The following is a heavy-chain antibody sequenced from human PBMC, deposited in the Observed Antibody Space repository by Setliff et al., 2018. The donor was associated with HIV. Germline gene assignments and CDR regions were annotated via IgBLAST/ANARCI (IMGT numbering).Heavy chain of an antibody. Sequence: ASVKVSCKASGYSFTSYGIGWVRQAPGQGLEWIGWISPYSRITNYAPKFRDRVTMTTDTSTNTAYLEVRSLSSDDTAVYYCARGRNDNSGMDVWGQGTTVTVSS. D-gene: IGHD3-10*01. CDR1: GYSFTSYG. V-gene: IGHV1-18*01. CDR2: ISPYSRIT. CDR3: ARGRNDNSGMDV. J-gene: IGHJ6*02.